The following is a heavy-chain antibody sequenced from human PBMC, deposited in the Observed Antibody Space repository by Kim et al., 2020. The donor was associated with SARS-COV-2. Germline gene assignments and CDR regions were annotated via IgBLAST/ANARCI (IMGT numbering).Heavy chain of an antibody. CDR2: NT. CDR3: ARDRWIQEIDY. D-gene: IGHD5-18*01. J-gene: IGHJ4*02. Sequence: NTNYAQKLQGRVTMTTDTSTSTAYMELRSLRSDDTAVYYCARDRWIQEIDYWGQGTLVTVSS. V-gene: IGHV1-18*01.